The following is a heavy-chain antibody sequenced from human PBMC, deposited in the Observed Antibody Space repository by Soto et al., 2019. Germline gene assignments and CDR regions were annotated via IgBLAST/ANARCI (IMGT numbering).Heavy chain of an antibody. V-gene: IGHV1-69*06. D-gene: IGHD6-25*01. Sequence: QVQLVQSGAEVKKPGSSVKVSCKASGGTFSSYAISWVRQAPGQGLEWMGGIIPIFGTANYAQKFQGRVRITAEKTTSTADKALSSLRREDTAVLYCASSRRQVSPYYYYYGMDVWGQGTTVTVSS. J-gene: IGHJ6*02. CDR2: IIPIFGTA. CDR1: GGTFSSYA. CDR3: ASSRRQVSPYYYYYGMDV.